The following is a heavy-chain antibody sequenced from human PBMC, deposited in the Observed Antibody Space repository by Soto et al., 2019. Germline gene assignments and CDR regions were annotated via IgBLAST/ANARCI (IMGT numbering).Heavy chain of an antibody. Sequence: GGSLRLSCSACGISVSAYGVHWVRQAPGKGLEWVAVMWYDGRNIFYRDSVKGRFTISRDNSKNIVYFQMNNLRVEDTGLYYCARDSGHLSTYVRAALDFWGPGTMVTVSS. CDR3: ARDSGHLSTYVRAALDF. CDR1: GISVSAYG. D-gene: IGHD3-10*02. V-gene: IGHV3-33*01. CDR2: MWYDGRNI. J-gene: IGHJ3*01.